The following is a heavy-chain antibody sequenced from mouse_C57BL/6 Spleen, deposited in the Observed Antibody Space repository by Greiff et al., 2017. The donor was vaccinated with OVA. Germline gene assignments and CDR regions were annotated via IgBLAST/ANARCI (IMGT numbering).Heavy chain of an antibody. J-gene: IGHJ1*03. CDR3: ARSITTVVDFDV. CDR1: GYTFTSYW. CDR2: IYPSDSET. V-gene: IGHV1-61*01. Sequence: VQLQQPEAELVRPGSSVKLSCKASGYTFTSYWMDWVKQRPGQGLEWIGNIYPSDSETHYNQKFKDKATLTVDKSSSTAYMQLSSLTSEDSAVYYCARSITTVVDFDVWGTGTTVTVSS. D-gene: IGHD1-1*01.